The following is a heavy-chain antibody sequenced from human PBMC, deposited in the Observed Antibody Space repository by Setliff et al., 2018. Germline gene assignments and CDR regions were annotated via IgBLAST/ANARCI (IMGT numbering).Heavy chain of an antibody. CDR3: ARDNDTPDNAFDI. D-gene: IGHD3-22*01. Sequence: PGGSLRLSCAASGFSINVYSMTWVRQAPGKGLECVSGMYGVGATFYADSVKGRFTISRDNSKNTLYLQMDSLRADDTAMYYCARDNDTPDNAFDIWGQGTMVTVS. CDR1: GFSINVYS. J-gene: IGHJ3*02. CDR2: MYGVGAT. V-gene: IGHV3-66*01.